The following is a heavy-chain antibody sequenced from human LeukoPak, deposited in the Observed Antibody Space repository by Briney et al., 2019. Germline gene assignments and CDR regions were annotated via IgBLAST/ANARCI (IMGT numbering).Heavy chain of an antibody. CDR1: GYTFTSYD. Sequence: GASVKVSCKASGYTFTSYDINWVRQAPGQGLEWMGWMNPNSGNTDYAQKFQGRVTITRNTFISTAYMELSSLRSEDTAVYYCARSRDLVTAIPIDDAFDIWGQGTMVTVSS. D-gene: IGHD2-21*02. V-gene: IGHV1-8*03. CDR3: ARSRDLVTAIPIDDAFDI. CDR2: MNPNSGNT. J-gene: IGHJ3*02.